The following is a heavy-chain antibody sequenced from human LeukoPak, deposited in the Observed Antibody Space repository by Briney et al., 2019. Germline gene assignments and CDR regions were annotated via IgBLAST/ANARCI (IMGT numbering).Heavy chain of an antibody. Sequence: ASVKVSCKASGGTFSSYAISWVRQAPGQGLEWMGRIIPILGIANYAQKFQGRVTITADKSTSTAYMDLRSLRSDDTAVYYCARDQAATNTQVRFCLDWGQGTLVTVSS. CDR1: GGTFSSYA. J-gene: IGHJ4*02. CDR2: IIPILGIA. CDR3: ARDQAATNTQVRFCLD. V-gene: IGHV1-69*04. D-gene: IGHD3-9*01.